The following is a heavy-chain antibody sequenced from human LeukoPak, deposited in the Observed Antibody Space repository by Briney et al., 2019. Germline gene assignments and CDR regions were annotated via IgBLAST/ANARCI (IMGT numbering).Heavy chain of an antibody. V-gene: IGHV4-4*07. CDR3: ARAAEYSSGWYLFDF. CDR1: GGSTSNYY. D-gene: IGHD6-19*01. CDR2: IYTSGGT. Sequence: ASETLSLTCTVSGGSTSNYYWTWIRQPAGKGLEWIGRIYTSGGTNYNPSLKSRVTMSVDTSTNQFSLKLSSVTAADTAMYYCARAAEYSSGWYLFDFWGQGILVTVSA. J-gene: IGHJ4*02.